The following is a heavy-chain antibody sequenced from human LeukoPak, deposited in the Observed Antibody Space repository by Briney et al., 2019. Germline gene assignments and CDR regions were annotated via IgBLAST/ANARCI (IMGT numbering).Heavy chain of an antibody. J-gene: IGHJ4*02. CDR3: AGGPQYGGSFAF. CDR2: IGIRGDT. V-gene: IGHV3-13*01. CDR1: GFTFIDCD. D-gene: IGHD1-26*01. Sequence: PVGSLRLSCAASGFTFIDCDMHWVRQVIGKGLEWVSAIGIRGDTHYSGSVKGRFTISRENAESSLYLQMNSLRAEDTAVYYCAGGPQYGGSFAFWGQGTLVTVSS.